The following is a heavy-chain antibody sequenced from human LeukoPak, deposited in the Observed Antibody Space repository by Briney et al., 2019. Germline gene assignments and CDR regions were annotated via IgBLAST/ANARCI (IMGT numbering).Heavy chain of an antibody. V-gene: IGHV1-69*13. D-gene: IGHD3-22*01. CDR1: GGTFSSYA. CDR2: IIPIFGTA. J-gene: IGHJ3*02. Sequence: ASVKVSCKASGGTFSSYAISWVRQAPGQGLEWMGGIIPIFGTANYAQKFQGRVTITADESTSTAYMELSSLRSEDTAVYYCARAASDSSGYYYESGAFDIWGQGTMVTVSS. CDR3: ARAASDSSGYYYESGAFDI.